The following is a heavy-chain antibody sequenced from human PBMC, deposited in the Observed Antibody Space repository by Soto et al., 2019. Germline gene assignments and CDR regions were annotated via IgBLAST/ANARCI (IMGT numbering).Heavy chain of an antibody. Sequence: QVQLVQSGAELKKPGASVNISCTASGFTFSDNLINWVRQVPGQGLEWMGWLNPDTGNTRYSETFQGRVTISRHPSASIAYLELSCLENEDTALYFCARDIQSVGPRGNDAFDFWGQGTMITVSS. CDR1: GFTFSDNL. D-gene: IGHD3-16*01. J-gene: IGHJ3*01. CDR3: ARDIQSVGPRGNDAFDF. CDR2: LNPDTGNT. V-gene: IGHV1-3*01.